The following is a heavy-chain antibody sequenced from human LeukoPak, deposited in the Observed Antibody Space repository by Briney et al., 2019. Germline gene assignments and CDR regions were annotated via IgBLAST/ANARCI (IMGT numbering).Heavy chain of an antibody. CDR3: ARDSRRTTLYYYDSSGYSHDAFDI. CDR1: GGSISSGSYY. Sequence: PSQTLSLTCTVSGGSISSGSYYWSWIRQPAGKGLEWIGCIYTSGSTNYNPSLKSRVTISVDTSKNQFSLKLSSVTAADTAVYYCARDSRRTTLYYYDSSGYSHDAFDIWGQGTMVTVSS. J-gene: IGHJ3*02. D-gene: IGHD3-22*01. CDR2: IYTSGST. V-gene: IGHV4-61*02.